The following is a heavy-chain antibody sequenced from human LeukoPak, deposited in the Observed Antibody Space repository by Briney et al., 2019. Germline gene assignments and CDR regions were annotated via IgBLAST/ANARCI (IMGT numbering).Heavy chain of an antibody. V-gene: IGHV4-39*07. CDR3: ASLGVSVRGVITKGY. CDR1: GGSISSSSYY. J-gene: IGHJ4*02. D-gene: IGHD3-10*01. CDR2: INHSGST. Sequence: SETLSLTCTVSGGSISSSSYYWGWIRQPPGKGLEWIGEINHSGSTNYNPSLKSRVTISVDTSKNQFSLKLSSVTAADTAVYYCASLGVSVRGVITKGYWGQGTLVTVSS.